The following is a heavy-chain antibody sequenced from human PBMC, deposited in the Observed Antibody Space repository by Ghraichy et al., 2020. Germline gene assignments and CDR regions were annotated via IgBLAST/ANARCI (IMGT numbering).Heavy chain of an antibody. V-gene: IGHV3-11*05. CDR3: TRDPRRADY. Sequence: GGSLRLSCVGSGFTFSASYMTWFRQPPGKGLEWVAYINGHSNDIYYADSVKGRFTISRDNAKNSLYLQMNSLGAGDTVIYYCTRDPRRADYWGQGTLVTVSS. J-gene: IGHJ4*02. CDR1: GFTFSASY. CDR2: INGHSNDI.